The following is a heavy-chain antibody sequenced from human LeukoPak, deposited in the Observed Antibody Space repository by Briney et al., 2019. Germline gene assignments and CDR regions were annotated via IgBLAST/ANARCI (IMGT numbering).Heavy chain of an antibody. Sequence: GGSLRLSCAASGFTVSSNYMSWVRQAPGEGLEWVSLIYSGGTTYYADSVKGRFTISRHNSENTLYLQMNSLRAEDTAVYYCTAYTLPGDYYYYGMDVWGQGTTVTVSS. CDR2: IYSGGTT. CDR1: GFTVSSNY. D-gene: IGHD3-9*01. V-gene: IGHV3-53*04. J-gene: IGHJ6*02. CDR3: TAYTLPGDYYYYGMDV.